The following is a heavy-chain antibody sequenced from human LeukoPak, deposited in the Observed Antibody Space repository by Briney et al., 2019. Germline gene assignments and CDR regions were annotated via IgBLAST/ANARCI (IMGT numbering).Heavy chain of an antibody. D-gene: IGHD4/OR15-4a*01. CDR1: GASITSDY. Sequence: SETLSLTCTVSGASITSDYWSWIRQPAGKGLEWIGLIFTSGSSTYNPSLKNRVTMSLDTSKNQFSLKLSSVTAADTAVYFCSRGGANDLWGQGTLVTVSS. V-gene: IGHV4-4*07. CDR3: SRGGANDL. CDR2: IFTSGSS. J-gene: IGHJ5*02.